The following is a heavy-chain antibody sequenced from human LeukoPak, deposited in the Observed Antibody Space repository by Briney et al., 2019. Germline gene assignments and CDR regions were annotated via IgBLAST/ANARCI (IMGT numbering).Heavy chain of an antibody. CDR3: VKATTGWFDP. CDR2: ISWNGGRI. J-gene: IGHJ5*02. CDR1: GFTFDDYA. V-gene: IGHV3-9*01. Sequence: GRSLRVSCAASGFTFDDYAMHWVRQAPGKGLEWVSGISWNGGRIGYADSVKGRFTISRDNAKNSLYLQMKSLRVEDTALYYCVKATTGWFDPWGQGTLVTVSS.